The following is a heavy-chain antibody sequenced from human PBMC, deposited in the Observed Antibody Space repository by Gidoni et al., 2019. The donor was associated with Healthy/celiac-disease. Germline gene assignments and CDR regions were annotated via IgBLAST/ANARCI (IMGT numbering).Heavy chain of an antibody. V-gene: IGHV3-33*01. CDR3: ARASRTMTHLDYGMDV. D-gene: IGHD3-22*01. J-gene: IGHJ6*02. CDR2: IWDDGSNK. CDR1: GFHVRSYG. Sequence: QVQLVESGGGLVQPGRSLRRSCPASGFHVRSYGLHWVRQDPGKGLGWVAVIWDDGSNKYYADSVKGRFTISRDNSKNTLYLQMNSLRAEDTAVYYCARASRTMTHLDYGMDVWGQGTTVTVSS.